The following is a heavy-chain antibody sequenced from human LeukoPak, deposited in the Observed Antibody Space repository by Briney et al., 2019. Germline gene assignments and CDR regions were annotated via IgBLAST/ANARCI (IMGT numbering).Heavy chain of an antibody. J-gene: IGHJ3*02. CDR2: INYSGST. CDR3: ARGLLRGSSDFFEI. D-gene: IGHD2-15*01. V-gene: IGHV4-39*01. Sequence: PSETLSLTCTVSGGSISSSSYYWGWHRQPPGQGLEWIGSINYSGSTYYNPSLKSRVTISVDTTKIPLSLRLSSVTAADAAVYFCARGLLRGSSDFFEIWGQGTLVTVSS. CDR1: GGSISSSSYY.